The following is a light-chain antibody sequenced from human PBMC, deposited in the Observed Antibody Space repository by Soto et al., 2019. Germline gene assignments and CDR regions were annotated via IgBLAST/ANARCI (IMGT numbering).Light chain of an antibody. CDR2: DVT. Sequence: QSVLTQPRSVSGSPGQSVTISCTGTSSDVGRYNHVSWYQHHTGKAPKLRIYDVTERPSGVPDRFSGSKSGNTASLTISGLQAEDEADYYCCSFAASYTVLFGGGTQLTVL. CDR3: CSFAASYTVL. V-gene: IGLV2-11*01. CDR1: SSDVGRYNH. J-gene: IGLJ3*02.